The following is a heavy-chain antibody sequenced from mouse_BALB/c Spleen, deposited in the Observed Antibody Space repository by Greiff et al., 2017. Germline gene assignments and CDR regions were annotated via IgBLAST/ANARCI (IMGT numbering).Heavy chain of an antibody. CDR1: GYSITSDYA. CDR3: ARYDYAMDY. J-gene: IGHJ4*01. V-gene: IGHV3-2*02. CDR2: ISYRGST. D-gene: IGHD2-3*01. Sequence: EVMLVESGPGLVKPSQSLSLTCTVTGYSITSDYAWNWIRQFPGNKLEWMGYISYRGSTSYNPSLKSRISITRDTSKNQFFLQLNSVTTEDTATYYCARYDYAMDYWGQGTSVTVSS.